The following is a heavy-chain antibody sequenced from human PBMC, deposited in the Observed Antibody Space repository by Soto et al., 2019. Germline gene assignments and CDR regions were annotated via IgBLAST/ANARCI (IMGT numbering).Heavy chain of an antibody. CDR1: GFAFSSYA. J-gene: IGHJ5*02. CDR2: IGTGGDT. Sequence: GSLRLSCAASGFAFSSYALHWVRRAPGKGLEWVSAIGTGGDTYYADSVMGRFTISRDNAKKSLYLHMNSLIAEDMAVYYCARAVGYCSSTSCYREWFDPWGQGTLVTVSS. CDR3: ARAVGYCSSTSCYREWFDP. D-gene: IGHD2-2*03. V-gene: IGHV3-13*01.